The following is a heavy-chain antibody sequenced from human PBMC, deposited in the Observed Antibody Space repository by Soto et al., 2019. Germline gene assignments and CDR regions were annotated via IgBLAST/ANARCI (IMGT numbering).Heavy chain of an antibody. CDR3: AMPTVTQYYFDY. D-gene: IGHD4-4*01. CDR2: IDPSDSYT. J-gene: IGHJ4*02. V-gene: IGHV5-10-1*01. Sequence: PGESLKISCKGSGYSFTSYGSSWVRQMPGKGLEWMGRIDPSDSYTNYSPSFQGHVTISADKSISTAYLQWSSLKASDTAMYYCAMPTVTQYYFDYWGQGTLVTVSS. CDR1: GYSFTSYG.